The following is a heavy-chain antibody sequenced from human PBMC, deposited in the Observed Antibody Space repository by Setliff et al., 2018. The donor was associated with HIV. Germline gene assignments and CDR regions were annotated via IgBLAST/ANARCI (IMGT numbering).Heavy chain of an antibody. CDR3: ARGVSQAYTYGSGAYYYFDF. D-gene: IGHD6-19*01. J-gene: IGHJ4*02. CDR2: IATYNGNT. Sequence: ASVKVSCKASGHTFNSYGISWVRQAPGQGPEWVGWIATYNGNTNYAQRLQGRVTLTTDTSTSTAYMELRSLRFDDTAVYFCARGVSQAYTYGSGAYYYFDFWGLGTLVTDSS. CDR1: GHTFNSYG. V-gene: IGHV1-18*01.